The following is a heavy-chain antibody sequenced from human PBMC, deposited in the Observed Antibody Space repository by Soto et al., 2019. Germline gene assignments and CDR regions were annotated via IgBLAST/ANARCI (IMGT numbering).Heavy chain of an antibody. Sequence: GESLKISCKHSGFNFPTFWIAWVRQMPGKGLEWMGTIYPDDSDTRYSPSFQGQVTISADKSTQTAYLQWGSLSSEDTAVHHCAREVYYDFWSGFNTHPYYFDDWGQGTLVTVSS. V-gene: IGHV5-51*01. CDR2: IYPDDSDT. CDR1: GFNFPTFW. CDR3: AREVYYDFWSGFNTHPYYFDD. J-gene: IGHJ4*02. D-gene: IGHD3-3*01.